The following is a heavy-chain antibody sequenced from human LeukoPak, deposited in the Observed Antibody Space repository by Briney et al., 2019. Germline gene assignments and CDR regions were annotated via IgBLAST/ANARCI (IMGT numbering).Heavy chain of an antibody. CDR2: VSYSGST. CDR3: ARPVRGLRHDAFDI. J-gene: IGHJ3*02. CDR1: GFTFSSYG. D-gene: IGHD4-17*01. Sequence: GSLRLSCAASGFTFSSYGMHWVRQAPGKGLEWIGSVSYSGSTYYNSSLKSRVTISVDTSENQFSLKLSSVTAGDTAVYYCARPVRGLRHDAFDIWGQGTMVTVSS. V-gene: IGHV4-39*01.